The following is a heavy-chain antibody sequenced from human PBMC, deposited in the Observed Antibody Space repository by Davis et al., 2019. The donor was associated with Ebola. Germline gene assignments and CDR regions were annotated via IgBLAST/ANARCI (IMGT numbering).Heavy chain of an antibody. CDR3: ARDLGSYSPPDY. D-gene: IGHD1-26*01. CDR1: GFTFSNHA. CDR2: MSGSGGST. J-gene: IGHJ4*02. Sequence: GESLKISCAASGFTFSNHAMSWVRQAPGKGLEWVSAMSGSGGSTYYADSVKGRFTISRDNSKNTLYLQMNSLRAEDTAVYYCARDLGSYSPPDYWGQGTLVTVSS. V-gene: IGHV3-23*01.